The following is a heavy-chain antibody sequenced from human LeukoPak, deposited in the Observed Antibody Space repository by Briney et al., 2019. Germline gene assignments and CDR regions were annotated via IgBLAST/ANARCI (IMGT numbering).Heavy chain of an antibody. D-gene: IGHD2-2*01. CDR2: IYPGDSDT. CDR3: ARQSCSSTSCYDY. J-gene: IGHJ4*02. CDR1: GFTFATYW. V-gene: IGHV5-51*01. Sequence: GESLKISCKGSGFTFATYWIAWVRQMPGKGLEWMGIIYPGDSDTRYSPSFQGQVTISADKSISTAYLQWSSLKASDTAMYYCARQSCSSTSCYDYWGQGTLVTVSS.